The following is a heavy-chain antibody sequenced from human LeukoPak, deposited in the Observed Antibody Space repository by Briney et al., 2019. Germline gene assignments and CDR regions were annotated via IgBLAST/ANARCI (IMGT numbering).Heavy chain of an antibody. Sequence: PTGGPLRLSCAASGFTFSSYAMSWLRQAPGKALEWVSAISGSGGSTYYADSVKGRFTISRDNSKNTLYLQMNSLRAEDTAVYYCAKSLWSGSYLSYFDYWGTATMVTVSS. CDR1: GFTFSSYA. V-gene: IGHV3-23*01. CDR3: AKSLWSGSYLSYFDY. D-gene: IGHD1-26*01. CDR2: ISGSGGST. J-gene: IGHJ4*03.